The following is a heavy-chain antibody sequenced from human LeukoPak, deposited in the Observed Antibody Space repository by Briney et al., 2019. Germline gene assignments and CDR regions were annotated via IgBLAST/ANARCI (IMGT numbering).Heavy chain of an antibody. V-gene: IGHV4-39*01. CDR1: GGSINSRSYY. D-gene: IGHD4-17*01. Sequence: SETLSLTCTVSGGSINSRSYYWGWIRQPPGKGLEWIGSVYYGGTTYYNPSLKSRVTIPEDTSKNQFSLKLSSVTAADTAVYYCARRATTVTTGYYYYYMDVWGKGTTVTVSS. CDR3: ARRATTVTTGYYYYYMDV. J-gene: IGHJ6*03. CDR2: VYYGGTT.